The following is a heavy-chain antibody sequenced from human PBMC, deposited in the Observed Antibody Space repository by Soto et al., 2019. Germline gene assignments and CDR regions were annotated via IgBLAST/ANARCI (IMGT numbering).Heavy chain of an antibody. D-gene: IGHD3-16*02. CDR1: GFSLSDYA. CDR2: ISGSGDKT. CDR3: AKDLVTFGGVIIDSYYYGMDV. Sequence: GGSLRLSCAASGFSLSDYAMTWVRQAPGKGLEWVSGISGSGDKTYYADSVKGRFIISRDTSKNTLYLQMNSLRAEDTAVYYCAKDLVTFGGVIIDSYYYGMDVWGQGTTVTVSS. V-gene: IGHV3-23*01. J-gene: IGHJ6*02.